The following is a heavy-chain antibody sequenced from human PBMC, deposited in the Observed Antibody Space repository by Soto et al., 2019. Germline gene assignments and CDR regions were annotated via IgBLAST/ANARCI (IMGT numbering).Heavy chain of an antibody. D-gene: IGHD3-10*01. J-gene: IGHJ4*02. CDR3: ARAFWRSGAPSNFDY. CDR2: ISSSGSTI. CDR1: GFTFSSYE. V-gene: IGHV3-48*03. Sequence: PGGSLRLSCAASGFTFSSYEMNWVRQAPGKGLEWVSYISSSGSTIYYADSVKGRLTISRDNAKNSLYLQMNSLRAEDTAVYYCARAFWRSGAPSNFDYWGQGTLVTVSS.